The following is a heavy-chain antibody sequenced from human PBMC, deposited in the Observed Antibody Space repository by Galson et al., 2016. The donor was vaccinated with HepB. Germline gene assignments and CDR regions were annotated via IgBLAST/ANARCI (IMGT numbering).Heavy chain of an antibody. CDR3: ARDPLGTMVRGHFDH. D-gene: IGHD1/OR15-1a*01. CDR1: GFTFSSYE. J-gene: IGHJ4*02. CDR2: ISSTGNTI. Sequence: SLRLSCAASGFTFSSYEMNWVRQAPGKGLEWVAYISSTGNTIYYADSVKGRFTISRDNAQNSLSLQMNSLRAEDTALYYCARDPLGTMVRGHFDHWGQGTIVTVSS. V-gene: IGHV3-48*03.